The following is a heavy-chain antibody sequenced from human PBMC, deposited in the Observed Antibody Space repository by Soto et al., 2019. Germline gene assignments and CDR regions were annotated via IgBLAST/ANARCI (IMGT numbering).Heavy chain of an antibody. CDR1: GGTFSSSA. D-gene: IGHD3-16*01. CDR2: IIHIFGTA. Sequence: QVQLVQSGAEVKKPGSSVKVSCKASGGTFSSSAISWVRQAPGQGLEWMGGIIHIFGTANYAQKFQGRVTITADESTSTADMELSSLRSEDTAVYYCARAQKGEPIMVNWFDPWGQGTLVTVSS. V-gene: IGHV1-69*01. CDR3: ARAQKGEPIMVNWFDP. J-gene: IGHJ5*02.